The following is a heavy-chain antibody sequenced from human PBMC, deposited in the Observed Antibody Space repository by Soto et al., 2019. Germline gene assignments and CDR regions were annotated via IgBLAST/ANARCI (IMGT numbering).Heavy chain of an antibody. Sequence: EVQLLESGGGLVQPGGSLRLSCAASGFTFSTYAMSWVRQAPGKGLEWVSAISGNGGSTYYADSVKGRFTISRDTSKNTLYLQMNSLRAEDTALYYCAKSYSSNWYDYFDYWAQGTLVTVSS. J-gene: IGHJ4*02. V-gene: IGHV3-23*01. D-gene: IGHD6-13*01. CDR1: GFTFSTYA. CDR3: AKSYSSNWYDYFDY. CDR2: ISGNGGST.